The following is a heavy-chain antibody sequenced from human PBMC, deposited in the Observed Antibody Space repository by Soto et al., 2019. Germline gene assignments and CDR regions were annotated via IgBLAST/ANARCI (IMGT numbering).Heavy chain of an antibody. CDR2: IVVGSGNT. J-gene: IGHJ6*03. V-gene: IGHV1-58*01. D-gene: IGHD3-3*01. CDR3: ARDGHFLGWSNYYNYYMDV. Sequence: SVKVSCKASGFTSTSSAVQWVRQARGQRLEWIGWIVVGSGNTNYAQKFQERVTFTRDMSTSTAYMELRSLRSDDTAVYYCARDGHFLGWSNYYNYYMDVWGKGTRFTVSS. CDR1: GFTSTSSA.